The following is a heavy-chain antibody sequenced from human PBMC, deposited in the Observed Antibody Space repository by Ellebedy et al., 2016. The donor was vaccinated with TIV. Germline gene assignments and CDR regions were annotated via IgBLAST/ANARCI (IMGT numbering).Heavy chain of an antibody. Sequence: PGGSLRLSCAASGFTFSNYAMSWVRQAPGKGLEWVSGISDSGDTTYYPDSVKGRFTISRDNSKNTLYVQMNSLRVEDTAVYYCAKQKSTSAGSSDIWGQGAMVTVSS. CDR3: AKQKSTSAGSSDI. J-gene: IGHJ3*02. CDR2: ISDSGDTT. D-gene: IGHD2-2*01. CDR1: GFTFSNYA. V-gene: IGHV3-23*01.